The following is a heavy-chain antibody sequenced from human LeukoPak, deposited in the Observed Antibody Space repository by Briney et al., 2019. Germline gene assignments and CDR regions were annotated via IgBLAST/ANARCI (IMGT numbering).Heavy chain of an antibody. CDR2: IYYSGST. CDR3: ARGVYIAAGQYGY. Sequence: SETLSLTCTVSGGSLRNYYWNWIRQPPGKGLEWIGYIYYSGSTKYNPSLKSRVTISVDTSKNQFSLNLRSVTAADMAVYYCARGVYIAAGQYGYWGQGTLVTVSS. J-gene: IGHJ4*02. D-gene: IGHD6-13*01. V-gene: IGHV4-59*01. CDR1: GGSLRNYY.